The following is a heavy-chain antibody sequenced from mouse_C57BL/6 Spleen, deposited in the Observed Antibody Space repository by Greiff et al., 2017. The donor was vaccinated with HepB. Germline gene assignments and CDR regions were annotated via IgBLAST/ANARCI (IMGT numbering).Heavy chain of an antibody. D-gene: IGHD1-1*01. CDR1: GFTFSDYG. CDR3: ARRDLLVGFAY. CDR2: ISSGSSTI. V-gene: IGHV5-17*01. J-gene: IGHJ3*01. Sequence: DVKLQESGGGLVKPGGSLKLSCAASGFTFSDYGMHWVRQAPEKGLEWVAYISSGSSTIYYADTVKGRFTISRDNAKNTLFLQMTSLRSEDTVMYYCARRDLLVGFAYWGQGTLVTVSA.